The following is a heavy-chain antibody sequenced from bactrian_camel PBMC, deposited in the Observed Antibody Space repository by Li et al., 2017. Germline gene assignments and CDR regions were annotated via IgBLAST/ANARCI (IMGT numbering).Heavy chain of an antibody. CDR1: ENLYGNTCC. CDR2: TYTGGGSE. J-gene: IGHJ4*01. Sequence: VQLVESGGGSVQAGESLRLSCLAAENLYGNTCCMSWFRQGPKNERERVAITYTGGGSEYYADSVKGRFSLSHAGRTLFLQMAGLKPEDTGMYYCAVDRFPGFDARFCLTPQGMSDYNYWGQGTQVTVS. CDR3: AVDRFPGFDARFCLTPQGMSDYNY. D-gene: IGHD1*01. V-gene: IGHV3S31*01.